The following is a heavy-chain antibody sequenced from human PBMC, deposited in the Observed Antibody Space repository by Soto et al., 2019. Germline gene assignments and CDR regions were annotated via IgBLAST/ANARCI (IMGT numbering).Heavy chain of an antibody. Sequence: PSATLSLTCSVSGGYISSGGNYWSWIRQHPGKGLEWIGFIYYTGHTKYNAALKSRASISADMSENQFSLTLTSVTAADTAVYYCAREDINESFFDYWGPGTLVTVS. D-gene: IGHD2-8*01. CDR1: GGYISSGGNY. CDR3: AREDINESFFDY. J-gene: IGHJ4*02. CDR2: IYYTGHT. V-gene: IGHV4-31*03.